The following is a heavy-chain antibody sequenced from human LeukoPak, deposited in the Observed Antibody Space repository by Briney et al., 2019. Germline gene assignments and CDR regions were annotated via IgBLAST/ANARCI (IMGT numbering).Heavy chain of an antibody. CDR2: IYYSGSA. V-gene: IGHV4-59*01. D-gene: IGHD3-22*01. J-gene: IGHJ4*02. CDR3: ARAAARDYYYDSSGYYDY. CDR1: GGSINNYW. Sequence: SETLSLTCTVSGGSINNYWWSWIRQPPGKGLEWIGYIYYSGSANFNPSLKSRVTISVDTSKNQFSLELSSVTAADTAVYYCARAAARDYYYDSSGYYDYWGQGTLVTVSS.